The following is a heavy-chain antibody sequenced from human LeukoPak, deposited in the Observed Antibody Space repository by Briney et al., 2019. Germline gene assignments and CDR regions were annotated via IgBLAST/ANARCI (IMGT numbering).Heavy chain of an antibody. Sequence: GGSLRLSCAASGFTSSSYAMSWVRQAPGKGLEWVSSIGGSGGSTYYADSVKSRFTIFRDNSKNTLYLQMNSLRAEDTAVYYCAKVETAAAATLRGFDYWGQGTLVTVSS. CDR1: GFTSSSYA. V-gene: IGHV3-23*01. D-gene: IGHD6-13*01. J-gene: IGHJ4*02. CDR3: AKVETAAAATLRGFDY. CDR2: IGGSGGST.